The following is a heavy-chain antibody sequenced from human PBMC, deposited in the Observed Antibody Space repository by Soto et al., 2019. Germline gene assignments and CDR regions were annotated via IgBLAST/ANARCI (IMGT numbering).Heavy chain of an antibody. J-gene: IGHJ4*02. CDR3: ARAVYSGYDYTHFYYFDY. CDR2: IYSGGST. V-gene: IGHV3-53*04. D-gene: IGHD5-12*01. CDR1: GFTVSSNY. Sequence: GESLKISCAASGFTVSSNYMSWVRQAPGKGLEWVSVIYSGGSTYYADSVKGRFTISRHNSKNTLYLQMNSLRAEDTAVYYCARAVYSGYDYTHFYYFDYWGQGTLVTVSS.